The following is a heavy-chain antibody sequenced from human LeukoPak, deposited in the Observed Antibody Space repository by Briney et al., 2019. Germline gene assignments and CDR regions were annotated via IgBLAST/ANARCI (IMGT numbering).Heavy chain of an antibody. J-gene: IGHJ4*02. CDR1: GGTFSSYA. V-gene: IGHV1-69*06. CDR2: IIPIFGTA. CDR3: ARVYCSGGSCYSSPGFDY. D-gene: IGHD2-15*01. Sequence: ASVKVSCKASGGTFSSYAISWVRQAPGQGLEWMGGIIPIFGTANYAQKFQGRVTITADKSTSTAYMELSSLRSEDTAVYYCARVYCSGGSCYSSPGFDYWGQGTLVTVSS.